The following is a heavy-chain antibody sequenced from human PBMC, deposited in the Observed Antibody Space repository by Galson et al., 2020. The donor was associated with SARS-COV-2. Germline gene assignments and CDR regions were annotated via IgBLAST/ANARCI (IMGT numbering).Heavy chain of an antibody. V-gene: IGHV2-5*01. CDR1: GFSLNTNGVG. CDR3: AHTAFSMVRGALMTWDSFDD. Sequence: SGPTLVKPTQTLTLTCTFSGFSLNTNGVGVGWIRQPPGEAPEWLALIYWNDDQLYSPSLKSRLTITKDTSKNQVVLTMTNVDPADTATYYCAHTAFSMVRGALMTWDSFDDWGQGTLVTVSS. CDR2: IYWNDDQ. J-gene: IGHJ4*02. D-gene: IGHD3-10*01.